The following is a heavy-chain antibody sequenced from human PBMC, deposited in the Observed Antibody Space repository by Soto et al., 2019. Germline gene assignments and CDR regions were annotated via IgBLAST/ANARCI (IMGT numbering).Heavy chain of an antibody. J-gene: IGHJ2*01. V-gene: IGHV3-7*01. CDR2: IRQDGIEI. CDR1: GFTFSTHY. Sequence: EVQLVESGGDLVQPGGSLRLSCAAFGFTFSTHYMTWFRQAPGKGLEWVANIRQDGIEIYYVDSVKGRFTISRDNAKNSLYLQLHSLRAEDTAVYYWARVGVAGYSDLWGRGTLVTVSS. D-gene: IGHD5-12*01. CDR3: ARVGVAGYSDL.